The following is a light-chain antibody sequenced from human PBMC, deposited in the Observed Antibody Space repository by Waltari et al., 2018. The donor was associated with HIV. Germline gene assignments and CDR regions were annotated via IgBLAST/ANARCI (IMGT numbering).Light chain of an antibody. CDR1: RSDIGHYPY. Sequence: QSAPTQPASVSGSPGQSITISCTGTRSDIGHYPYSSWYQQSPGNAPKLMIYEVSNRPSGVSNRFSGSKSGNTASLTISGLQAEDEADYYCSSYISTTTLVGTGTKVTVL. J-gene: IGLJ1*01. CDR2: EVS. V-gene: IGLV2-14*01. CDR3: SSYISTTTL.